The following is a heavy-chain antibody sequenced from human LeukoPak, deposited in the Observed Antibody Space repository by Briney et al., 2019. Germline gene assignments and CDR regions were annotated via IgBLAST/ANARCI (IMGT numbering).Heavy chain of an antibody. Sequence: GGSLRLSCAASGFSIRTYYMSWVRQVPGKGLEWVSVIYSGGSIRYADSVKGRFTFSRDNFKDTLNLQMNNLRADDTAVYYCVRAVHHNFYSDSSGYYGDAFDVWGPRDSGHRLF. D-gene: IGHD3-22*01. V-gene: IGHV3-53*01. CDR1: GFSIRTYY. CDR2: IYSGGSI. J-gene: IGHJ3*01. CDR3: VRAVHHNFYSDSSGYYGDAFDV.